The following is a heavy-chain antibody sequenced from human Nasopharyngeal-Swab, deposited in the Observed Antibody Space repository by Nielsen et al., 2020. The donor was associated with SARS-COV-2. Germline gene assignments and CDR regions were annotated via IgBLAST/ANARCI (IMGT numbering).Heavy chain of an antibody. CDR2: ISSSGSTI. CDR3: ARDPSSIAARPDYYYGMDV. D-gene: IGHD6-6*01. Sequence: GGSLRLSCAASGFTFSSYSMNWVRQAPGKGLEWVSYISSSGSTIYYADSVKGRFTISRDNAKNSLYLQMNSLRAEDTAVYYCARDPSSIAARPDYYYGMDVWGQGTTVTVSS. J-gene: IGHJ6*02. CDR1: GFTFSSYS. V-gene: IGHV3-48*04.